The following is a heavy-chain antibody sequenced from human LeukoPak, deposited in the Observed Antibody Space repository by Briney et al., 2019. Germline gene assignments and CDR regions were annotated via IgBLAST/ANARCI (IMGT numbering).Heavy chain of an antibody. D-gene: IGHD4-17*01. CDR2: ISSSSSTI. Sequence: PGGSLRLSCAASGFTFSSYAMHWVRQAPGKGLEWVSYISSSSSTIYYADSVKGRFTISRDNAKNSLYLQMNSLRAEDTAVYYCARGPVTTSYYYYMDVWGKGTTVTVSS. CDR3: ARGPVTTSYYYYMDV. CDR1: GFTFSSYA. J-gene: IGHJ6*03. V-gene: IGHV3-48*01.